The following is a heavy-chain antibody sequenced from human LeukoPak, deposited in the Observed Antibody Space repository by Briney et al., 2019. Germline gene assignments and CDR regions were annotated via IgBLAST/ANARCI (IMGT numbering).Heavy chain of an antibody. Sequence: NPSETLSLTCAVYGGSFSTNYWSWIRQPPGKGLEWIGETNHSGSTNYNPSLKSRVTISIDTSNNHLSLKLNSVTAADTAVYYCARGGQYSGYGTTFEYWGQGTLVTVSS. CDR3: ARGGQYSGYGTTFEY. CDR1: GGSFSTNY. CDR2: TNHSGST. J-gene: IGHJ4*02. V-gene: IGHV4-34*01. D-gene: IGHD5-12*01.